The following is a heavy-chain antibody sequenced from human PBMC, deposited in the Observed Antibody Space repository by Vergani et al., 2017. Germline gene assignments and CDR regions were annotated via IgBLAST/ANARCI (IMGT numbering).Heavy chain of an antibody. CDR1: GFTFSRCW. CDR2: IKQDGSEK. CDR3: ARDWDTAMVTDYYYYGMDV. D-gene: IGHD5-18*01. J-gene: IGHJ6*02. Sequence: EVQLVESGGGFAPPGGPLRLPCTVSGFTFSRCWMSWVPQAPGKGLEWVANIKQDGSEKYYVDSGKGRFTIARDNAKNSLYVQMNSLRAEDTAVYYCARDWDTAMVTDYYYYGMDVWGQXP. V-gene: IGHV3-7*01.